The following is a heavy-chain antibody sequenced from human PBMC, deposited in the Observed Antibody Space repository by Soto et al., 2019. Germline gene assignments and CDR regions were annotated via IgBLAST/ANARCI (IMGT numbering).Heavy chain of an antibody. V-gene: IGHV3-11*01. D-gene: IGHD3-3*02. Sequence: GGSLRLSCAASGFTFSDYDMSWIRQAPGKGLEWVSYTSSSGSTIYYADSVKGRFTMSRDNAKNSMYLQMKSLRVEDTAVYYCAREKRNAYNARDAFFWGQGTLVTVSS. CDR3: AREKRNAYNARDAFF. CDR1: GFTFSDYD. CDR2: TSSSGSTI. J-gene: IGHJ4*02.